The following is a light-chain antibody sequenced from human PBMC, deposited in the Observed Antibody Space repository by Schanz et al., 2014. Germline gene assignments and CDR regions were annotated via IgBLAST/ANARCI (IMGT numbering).Light chain of an antibody. Sequence: EIVLTQSPATLSLSPGERATLSCRASQSVSSYLAWYQHKPGQAPRLLIYDASIRATGIPARFSGGGSGTDFTLTISSLEPEDFAVYYCQQYGSSGTFGQGTKVEI. V-gene: IGKV3-11*01. J-gene: IGKJ1*01. CDR2: DAS. CDR1: QSVSSY. CDR3: QQYGSSGT.